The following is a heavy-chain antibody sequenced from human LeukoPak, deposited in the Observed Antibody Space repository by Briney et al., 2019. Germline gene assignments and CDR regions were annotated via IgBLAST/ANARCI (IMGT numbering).Heavy chain of an antibody. CDR1: GFPFGSYV. Sequence: SGGSLRLSCGASGFPFGSYVVSWVRRAPGKGLEWIAYINHNAEMIFYPDFVKGRFTISRDNAKNSLYLQMNALRYEDTAIYYCARDHDWAFDLWGQGTLVTVSS. J-gene: IGHJ4*02. V-gene: IGHV3-48*02. D-gene: IGHD3-9*01. CDR3: ARDHDWAFDL. CDR2: INHNAEMI.